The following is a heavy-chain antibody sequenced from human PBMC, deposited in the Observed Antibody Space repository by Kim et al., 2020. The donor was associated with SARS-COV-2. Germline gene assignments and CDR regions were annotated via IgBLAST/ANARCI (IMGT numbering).Heavy chain of an antibody. J-gene: IGHJ5*02. CDR1: GGTFSSYA. CDR2: IIPIFGTA. D-gene: IGHD6-13*01. CDR3: ARDRMGTYSSSYRNWFDP. Sequence: SVKVSCKASGGTFSSYAISWVRQAPGQGLEWMGGIIPIFGTANYAQKFQGRVTITADESTSTAYMELSSLRYEDTAVYYCARDRMGTYSSSYRNWFDPWGQGTLVTVSS. V-gene: IGHV1-69*13.